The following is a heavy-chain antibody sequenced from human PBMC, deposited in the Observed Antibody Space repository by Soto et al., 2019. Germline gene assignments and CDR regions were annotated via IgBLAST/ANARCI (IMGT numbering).Heavy chain of an antibody. Sequence: QVQLQASGPGLVKPSETLSLTCTVSGGSISSYYWSWIRQSPGKGLEWIGYIYYIVRTSYNPSLMGRVTRSIDTSKNQFALKLSSVTAEETAVYYCAREGGDSNGAWRWFGPWGQGTLVTVSS. D-gene: IGHD6-19*01. J-gene: IGHJ5*02. CDR3: AREGGDSNGAWRWFGP. CDR2: IYYIVRT. V-gene: IGHV4-59*01. CDR1: GGSISSYY.